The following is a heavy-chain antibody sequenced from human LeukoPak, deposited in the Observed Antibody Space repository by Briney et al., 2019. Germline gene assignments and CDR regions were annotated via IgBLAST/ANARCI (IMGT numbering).Heavy chain of an antibody. J-gene: IGHJ4*02. CDR2: IKQDGSEK. D-gene: IGHD2-2*01. CDR3: ARDQIVVVPAARGYYFDY. V-gene: IGHV3-7*01. Sequence: PGGSLRLSCVASGFRFRTYWMSWVRQAPGKGLEWVANIKQDGSEKYYVDSVKGRFTISRDNAKNSLYLQMNSLRAEDTAVYYCARDQIVVVPAARGYYFDYWGQGTLVTVSS. CDR1: GFRFRTYW.